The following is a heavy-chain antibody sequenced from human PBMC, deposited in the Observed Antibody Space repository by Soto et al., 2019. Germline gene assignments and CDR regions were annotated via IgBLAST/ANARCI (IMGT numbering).Heavy chain of an antibody. CDR3: AHSRNLITEDAQVGDFDY. J-gene: IGHJ4*02. D-gene: IGHD3-10*01. CDR2: IYWDDDE. V-gene: IGHV2-5*02. Sequence: QINLKESGPTLVKPTQTLTLTCSFSGFSLTTAGVGVGWVRQSPGEALEWLALIYWDDDERYSPSPKTRLTITQETSKNHVVLKMTNMAPVDTATYYCAHSRNLITEDAQVGDFDYWGQGTLVTVSS. CDR1: GFSLTTAGVG.